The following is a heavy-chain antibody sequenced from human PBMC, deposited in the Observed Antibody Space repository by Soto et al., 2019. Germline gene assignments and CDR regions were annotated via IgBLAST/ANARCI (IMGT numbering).Heavy chain of an antibody. CDR1: GFSLTNNGVT. CDR2: MYWHDDK. D-gene: IGHD3-9*01. J-gene: IGHJ5*01. Sequence: SRPALVNPAKTLTLTCSFSGFSLTNNGVTVGWIRQPPGKALEWLALMYWHDDKRYNPSLRNRLTIAKDTSKNRVVLTLANVGPVDTATYFCAHSHFEILTGPFDSWGRGTLVTVSS. CDR3: AHSHFEILTGPFDS. V-gene: IGHV2-5*01.